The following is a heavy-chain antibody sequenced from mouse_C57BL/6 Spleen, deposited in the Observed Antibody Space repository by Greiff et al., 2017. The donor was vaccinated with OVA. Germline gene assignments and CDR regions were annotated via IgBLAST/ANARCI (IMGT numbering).Heavy chain of an antibody. J-gene: IGHJ4*01. CDR1: GFTFSDYY. CDR2: ISNGGGST. Sequence: EVQLVESGGGLVQPGGSLKLSCAASGFTFSDYYMYWVRQTPEKRLEWVAYISNGGGSTCYPDTVKGRFTISRDNAKNTLYLQMSRLKSEDTAMYYCARGGAMDYWGQGTSVTVSS. V-gene: IGHV5-12*01. CDR3: ARGGAMDY.